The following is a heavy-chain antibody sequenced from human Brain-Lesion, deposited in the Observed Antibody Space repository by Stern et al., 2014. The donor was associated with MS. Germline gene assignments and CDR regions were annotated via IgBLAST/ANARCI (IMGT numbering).Heavy chain of an antibody. CDR3: ARELPDLNAFDI. V-gene: IGHV4-4*02. CDR2: IYHSGGT. D-gene: IGHD1-14*01. J-gene: IGHJ3*02. Sequence: VQLVESGPGLVKPSGTLSLTCAVSGGSISSSNWGSWVRQSPGKGLEWIGEIYHSGGTKYSTSFESRVIISVDKSKNQFSLKLSYVPAADTAVYYCARELPDLNAFDIWGQGTMVTVSS. CDR1: GGSISSSNW.